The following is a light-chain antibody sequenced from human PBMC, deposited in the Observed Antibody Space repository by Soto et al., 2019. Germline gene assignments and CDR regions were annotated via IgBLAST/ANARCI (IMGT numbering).Light chain of an antibody. V-gene: IGKV1-27*01. J-gene: IGKJ1*01. Sequence: DIQMTQSPSSLSASVGDRVTITCRASQGISNYFAWYQQKPGKVPKLLIYAASTLQSGVPSRFSGSGSGTDFTLTISSRQPEDVVTYYCQKYNSAQWTFGQGTQVEIK. CDR3: QKYNSAQWT. CDR1: QGISNY. CDR2: AAS.